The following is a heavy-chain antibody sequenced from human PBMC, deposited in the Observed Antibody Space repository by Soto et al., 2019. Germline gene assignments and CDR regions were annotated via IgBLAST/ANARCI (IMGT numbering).Heavy chain of an antibody. J-gene: IGHJ5*02. CDR2: ISGTSVYI. Sequence: PGGSLRLSCVASGFTFSNYNMNWVRQAPGKGLEWVSHISGTSVYIHYADSVKGRFTISRGNAKNSVYLQMDSLRVEDTAVYYCAREGALKPLSSWGQGALVTVSS. V-gene: IGHV3-21*01. CDR3: AREGALKPLSS. CDR1: GFTFSNYN.